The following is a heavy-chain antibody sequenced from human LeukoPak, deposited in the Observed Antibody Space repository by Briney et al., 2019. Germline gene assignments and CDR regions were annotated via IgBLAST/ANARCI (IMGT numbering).Heavy chain of an antibody. J-gene: IGHJ6*03. CDR3: ARAQDPRYYYYYMDV. V-gene: IGHV1-8*03. CDR1: GYTFTSYD. Sequence: ASVKVSCKASGYTFTSYDINWVRQATGQGLEWMGWMNPNSGNTGYAQKFQGRVTITADESTSTAYMELSSLRSEDTAVYYCARAQDPRYYYYYMDVWGKGTTVTVSS. CDR2: MNPNSGNT.